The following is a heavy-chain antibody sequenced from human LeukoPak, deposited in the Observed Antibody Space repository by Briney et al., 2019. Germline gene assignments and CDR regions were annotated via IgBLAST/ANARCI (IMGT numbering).Heavy chain of an antibody. D-gene: IGHD3-22*01. CDR3: ARRTTRYYYDSSGYEAPHFDY. Sequence: GESLKISCKGSGYSFTSYWTGWVRQMPGKGLEWMGIIYPGDSDTRYSPSFQGQVTISADKSISTAYLQWSSLKASDTAMYYCARRTTRYYYDSSGYEAPHFDYWGQGTLVTVSS. CDR1: GYSFTSYW. CDR2: IYPGDSDT. J-gene: IGHJ4*02. V-gene: IGHV5-51*01.